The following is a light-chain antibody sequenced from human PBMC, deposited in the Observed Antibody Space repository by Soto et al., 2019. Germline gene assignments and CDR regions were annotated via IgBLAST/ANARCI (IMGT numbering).Light chain of an antibody. CDR1: DIGRNG. CDR2: SDT. V-gene: IGLV3-21*01. CDR3: QVWDSGSAHVV. J-gene: IGLJ3*02. Sequence: SYELTQPPSVSVAPGKTASISCGWNDIGRNGVHWYKQKPRQAPVLVIYSDTDLPPVIPERFSGSNSANLATLTISRVEAGDEADDYCQVWDSGSAHVVFGGGTQLTVL.